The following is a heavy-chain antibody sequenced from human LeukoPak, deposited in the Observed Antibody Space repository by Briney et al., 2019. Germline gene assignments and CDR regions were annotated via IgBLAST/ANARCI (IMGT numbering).Heavy chain of an antibody. CDR1: GGSISSYY. CDR3: ARHSRRGITMVRGPDY. Sequence: PSETLSLTCTVSGGSISSYYWSWIRQPPGKGLEWIGYIYYSGSTNYNPSLKSRVTISVDTSKNQFSLKLSSVTAADTAVYYCARHSRRGITMVRGPDYWGQGTLVTVSS. D-gene: IGHD3-10*01. CDR2: IYYSGST. V-gene: IGHV4-59*08. J-gene: IGHJ4*02.